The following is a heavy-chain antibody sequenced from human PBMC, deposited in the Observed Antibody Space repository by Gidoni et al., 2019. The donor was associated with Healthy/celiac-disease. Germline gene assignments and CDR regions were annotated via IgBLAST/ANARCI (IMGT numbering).Heavy chain of an antibody. J-gene: IGHJ6*02. CDR1: GFTFSSYG. V-gene: IGHV3-33*01. Sequence: QVQLVESGGGVVQPGRSLRLSCAASGFTFSSYGMHWVRQAPGTGLEWVAVIWYDGSNKYYADSVKGRFTISRDNSKNTLYLQMNSLRAEDTAVYYCARDGCGYTEGMDVWGQGTTVTVSS. D-gene: IGHD5-12*01. CDR2: IWYDGSNK. CDR3: ARDGCGYTEGMDV.